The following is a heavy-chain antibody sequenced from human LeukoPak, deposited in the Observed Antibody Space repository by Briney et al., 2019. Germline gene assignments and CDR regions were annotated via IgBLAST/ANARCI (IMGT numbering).Heavy chain of an antibody. CDR1: GYTFTSYG. CDR3: ASGQLWSSEYYFDY. V-gene: IGHV1-18*01. J-gene: IGHJ4*02. D-gene: IGHD5-18*01. Sequence: GASVKVSCKASGYTFTSYGISWVRQAPGRGLEWMGWISAYNGNTNYAQKLQGRVTMTTDTSTSTAYMELRSLRSDDTAVYYCASGQLWSSEYYFDYWGQGTLVTVSS. CDR2: ISAYNGNT.